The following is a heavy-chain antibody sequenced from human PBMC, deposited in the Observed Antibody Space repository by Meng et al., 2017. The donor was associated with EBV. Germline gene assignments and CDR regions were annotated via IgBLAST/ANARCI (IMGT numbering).Heavy chain of an antibody. D-gene: IGHD6-6*01. Sequence: ITLKESGPTLVKPTQTLTLTCTFSGFSLSTRGVGVGWIRQPPGKALEWLALIYWDDDKRYSPSLKSRLTITKDTSKNRVVLTMTNMDPVDAATYYCAHIIAARPFDYWGQGTLVTVPS. CDR2: IYWDDDK. CDR3: AHIIAARPFDY. J-gene: IGHJ4*02. V-gene: IGHV2-5*02. CDR1: GFSLSTRGVG.